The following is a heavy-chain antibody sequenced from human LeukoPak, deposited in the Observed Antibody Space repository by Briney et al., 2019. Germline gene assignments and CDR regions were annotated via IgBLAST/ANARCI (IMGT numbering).Heavy chain of an antibody. CDR2: IYPGDSDT. CDR3: ARHKSPGGIH. V-gene: IGHV5-51*01. CDR1: GYSFTSYW. Sequence: GESLKISCKGSGYSFTSYWIGWVRQMPGKGLEGMGIIYPGDSDTRYSPSFQGQVTISSEQSISTAYLQWSSLKASDTAMYYCARHKSPGGIHWGQGTLVTVSS. J-gene: IGHJ4*02.